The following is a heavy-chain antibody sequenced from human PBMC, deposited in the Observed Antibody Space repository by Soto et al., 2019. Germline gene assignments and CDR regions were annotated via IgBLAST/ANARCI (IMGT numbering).Heavy chain of an antibody. V-gene: IGHV3-7*05. CDR2: IKQDGTEK. CDR1: GLTFSSFW. D-gene: IGHD6-19*01. CDR3: ARDRLTSAWHDAFDI. Sequence: GGSLRLSCAASGLTFSSFWMTWVRQAPGKGLEWVANIKQDGTEKYYVDSVKGRFTISRENAKNSLYLQMNSLRADDTTVNYCARDRLTSAWHDAFDIWGQGTMVTVSS. J-gene: IGHJ3*02.